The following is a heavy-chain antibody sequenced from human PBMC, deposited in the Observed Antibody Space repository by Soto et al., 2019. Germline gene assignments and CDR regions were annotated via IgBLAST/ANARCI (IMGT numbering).Heavy chain of an antibody. J-gene: IGHJ3*02. CDR1: GFTFSSYG. CDR3: AKDKPTDAFDI. Sequence: SLRLSCAASGFTFSSYGMHWVRQAPGKGLEWVAVISYDGSNKYYADSVKGRFTISRDNSKNTLYLQMNSLRAEDTAVYYCAKDKPTDAFDIWGQGTMVTVSS. D-gene: IGHD4-17*01. V-gene: IGHV3-30*18. CDR2: ISYDGSNK.